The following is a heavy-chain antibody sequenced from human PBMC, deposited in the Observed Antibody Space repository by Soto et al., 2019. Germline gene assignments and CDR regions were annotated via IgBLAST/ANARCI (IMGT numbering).Heavy chain of an antibody. D-gene: IGHD1-1*01. CDR2: YDPEDAKT. V-gene: IGHV1-24*01. Sequence: GASVKVSCKLSGYTLLELSIHWVRQAPGKGLEWMGGYDPEDAKTIYAQKSQGRVIMTEDTSTNTAYLEVRGVRYEDTAVYYCASQNWRWREQFDHWGQGTLVTVSS. J-gene: IGHJ4*02. CDR1: GYTLLELS. CDR3: ASQNWRWREQFDH.